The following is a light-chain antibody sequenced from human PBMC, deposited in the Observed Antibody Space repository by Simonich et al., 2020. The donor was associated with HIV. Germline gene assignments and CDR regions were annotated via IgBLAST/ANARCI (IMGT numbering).Light chain of an antibody. Sequence: QSALTQPASVSGSPGQSLTLSCTGTSSDVGGYNYVSWYQQHPGKAPKLMIYDVSNRPSVVSNRFSGSKSGNTASLTSSGLQAEDEADYYCSSYTSSSTVVFGGGTKLTVL. J-gene: IGLJ2*01. CDR2: DVS. CDR1: SSDVGGYNY. V-gene: IGLV2-14*03. CDR3: SSYTSSSTVV.